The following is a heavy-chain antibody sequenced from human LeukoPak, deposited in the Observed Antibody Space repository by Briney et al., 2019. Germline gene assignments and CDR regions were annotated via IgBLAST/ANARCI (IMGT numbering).Heavy chain of an antibody. CDR3: AREGRFQYGMDV. CDR1: GFTLTGYW. V-gene: IGHV3-21*01. CDR2: ISSSSSYI. Sequence: GGSLRLSCAASGFTLTGYWMHWVRQAPGKGLEWVSSISSSSSYIYYADSVKGRFTISRDNAKNSLYLQMNSLRAEDTAVYYCAREGRFQYGMDVWGQGTTVTVSS. D-gene: IGHD3-3*01. J-gene: IGHJ6*02.